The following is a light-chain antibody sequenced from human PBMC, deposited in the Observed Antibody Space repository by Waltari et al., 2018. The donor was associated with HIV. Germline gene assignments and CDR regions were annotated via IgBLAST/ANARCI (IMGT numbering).Light chain of an antibody. CDR1: SGDVDNYNL. CDR3: CSYGNSGTFVL. CDR2: EVT. Sequence: QSALTQPASVSGSPGQSITIPCPETSGDVDNYNLVSWYQQYTGRAPKLLIYEVTKRPSVVSNRFSGSKSGNTASLTISDLQAEDEAKYYCCSYGNSGTFVLFGGGTRVTV. J-gene: IGLJ2*01. V-gene: IGLV2-23*02.